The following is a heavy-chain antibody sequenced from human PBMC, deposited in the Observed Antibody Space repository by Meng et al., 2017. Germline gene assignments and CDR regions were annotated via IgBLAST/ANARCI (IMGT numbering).Heavy chain of an antibody. V-gene: IGHV3-23*01. CDR1: GFTFSSYA. CDR2: ISGSGGST. Sequence: GESLKISCAASGFTFSSYAMSWVRQAPGKGLEWASAISGSGGSTYYADSVKGRFTISRDDSKNTLYLQMNSLRAEDTAVYYCAKDERGLWELLPYYYYGMDVWGQGTTVTVSS. CDR3: AKDERGLWELLPYYYYGMDV. D-gene: IGHD1-26*01. J-gene: IGHJ6*02.